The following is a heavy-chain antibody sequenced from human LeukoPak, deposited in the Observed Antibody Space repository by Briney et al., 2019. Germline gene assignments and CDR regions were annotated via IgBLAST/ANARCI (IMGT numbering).Heavy chain of an antibody. J-gene: IGHJ4*02. V-gene: IGHV3-30*04. Sequence: GRSLRLSCAASGFTFSSYAMHWVRQAPGKGLGWVAVISYDGSNKYYADSVKGRFTISRDNSKNTLYLQMNSLRAEDTAVYYCAREGCSSTSCYAWFDYWGQGTLVTVSS. CDR1: GFTFSSYA. CDR3: AREGCSSTSCYAWFDY. D-gene: IGHD2-2*01. CDR2: ISYDGSNK.